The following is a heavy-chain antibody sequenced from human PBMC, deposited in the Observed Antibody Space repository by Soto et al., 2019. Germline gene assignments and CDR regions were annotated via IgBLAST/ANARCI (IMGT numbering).Heavy chain of an antibody. CDR3: ARMGDVPYYYYGMDV. Sequence: QVQLVQSGAEVKKPGASVKVSCKASGYTFSTYGISWVRQAPGQGLEWMGWINGYNGNTNYAPKLQGRITMTTDTSTTTAYMELRSLCSDDTAVYYCARMGDVPYYYYGMDVWGQGTTVTVS. D-gene: IGHD3-16*01. CDR1: GYTFSTYG. CDR2: INGYNGNT. V-gene: IGHV1-18*01. J-gene: IGHJ6*02.